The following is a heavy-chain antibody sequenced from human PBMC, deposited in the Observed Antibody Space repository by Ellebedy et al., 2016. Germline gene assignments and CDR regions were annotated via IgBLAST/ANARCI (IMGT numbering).Heavy chain of an antibody. CDR2: IYHRGST. CDR1: GYSITNGYY. J-gene: IGHJ4*02. Sequence: SETLSLTCTVSGYSITNGYYWDWIRQPPGKGLEWIGGIYHRGSTNYNPSLKNRVTISVDTSKNQFSLKLTSVTAADTAVYYCARRDTMMENWGQGTLVTVSS. V-gene: IGHV4-38-2*02. D-gene: IGHD3-22*01. CDR3: ARRDTMMEN.